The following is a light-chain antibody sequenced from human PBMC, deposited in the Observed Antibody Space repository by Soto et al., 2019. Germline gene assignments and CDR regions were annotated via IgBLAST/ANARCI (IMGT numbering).Light chain of an antibody. V-gene: IGLV1-40*01. Sequence: QSVLTQPPSVSGAPGQRVTISCTGSSSDIGAGYDVHWYQQLPGTAPKLLIYGNSNRPSGVPDRFSGSKSGTSASLAITGLQAEDEADYYCVLLYGGAWVFGGGTKLTVL. CDR2: GNS. CDR3: VLLYGGAWV. CDR1: SSDIGAGYD. J-gene: IGLJ3*02.